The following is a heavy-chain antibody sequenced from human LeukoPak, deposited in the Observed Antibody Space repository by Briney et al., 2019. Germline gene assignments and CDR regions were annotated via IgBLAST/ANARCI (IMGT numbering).Heavy chain of an antibody. J-gene: IGHJ6*03. Sequence: GASVKVSCKASGYTFTSYDISWVRQAPGQGLEWLGWMNPSSGDSGYAQRFQGRVTITGDTSISTAYMELSSLRSEDTAVYYCAKTGRVTTPRGLRPYYYYMDVWGKGTTVTVSS. D-gene: IGHD3-10*01. CDR1: GYTFTSYD. V-gene: IGHV1-8*01. CDR3: AKTGRVTTPRGLRPYYYYMDV. CDR2: MNPSSGDS.